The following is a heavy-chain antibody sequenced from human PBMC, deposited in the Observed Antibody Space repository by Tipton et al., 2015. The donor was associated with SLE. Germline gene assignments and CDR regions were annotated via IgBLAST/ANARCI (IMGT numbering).Heavy chain of an antibody. V-gene: IGHV3-30*02. CDR2: IRYDGSNK. D-gene: IGHD5-12*01. CDR1: GFTFSSYG. J-gene: IGHJ4*02. Sequence: SLRLSCAASGFTFSSYGMHWVRQAPGKGLEWVAFIRYDGSNKYYADSVKGRFTISRDNSKNTLYLQMNSLRAEDTAVYYCAKGVEGYSGPAVDYWGQGTLVTVSS. CDR3: AKGVEGYSGPAVDY.